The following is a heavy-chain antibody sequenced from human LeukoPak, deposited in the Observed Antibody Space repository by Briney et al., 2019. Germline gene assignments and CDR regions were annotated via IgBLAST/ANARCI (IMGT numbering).Heavy chain of an antibody. CDR3: ARGSIVPAAIT. CDR1: GYTFTSYG. CDR2: ISAYKGNT. D-gene: IGHD2-2*02. Sequence: GASVKVSCMASGYTFTSYGICWVRQGPGQGLEWMGWISAYKGNTNYAQKLQGRDTMTTDTSPSTAYMELRSLRSDDTAVYYCARGSIVPAAITWGQGTLVTVSS. J-gene: IGHJ5*02. V-gene: IGHV1-18*01.